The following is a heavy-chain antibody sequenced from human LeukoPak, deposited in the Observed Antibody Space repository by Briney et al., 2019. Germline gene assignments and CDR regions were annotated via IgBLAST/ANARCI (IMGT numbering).Heavy chain of an antibody. D-gene: IGHD2-2*01. V-gene: IGHV1-2*06. Sequence: ASVKVSCKASGYTFTGYYMHWVRQAPGQGLEWMGRINPNSGGTNYAQKFQGRVTMIRDTSISTAYMELSRLRSDDTAVYYCARVPRYCSSTSCLDYWGQGTLVTVSS. CDR1: GYTFTGYY. CDR3: ARVPRYCSSTSCLDY. CDR2: INPNSGGT. J-gene: IGHJ4*02.